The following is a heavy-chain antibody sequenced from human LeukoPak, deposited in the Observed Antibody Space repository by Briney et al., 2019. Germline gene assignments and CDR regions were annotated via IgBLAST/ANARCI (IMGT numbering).Heavy chain of an antibody. CDR2: IYYSGST. CDR3: ARVRFHPPDFDY. D-gene: IGHD4-17*01. CDR1: GGSISSYY. Sequence: WESLSLTCTVPGGSISSYYWSWIRQPPGKGLEWIGYIYYSGSTNYNPSLKSRVTISVDTSKNQFSLKLSSVTAADTAVYYCARVRFHPPDFDYWGQGTLVTVSS. J-gene: IGHJ4*02. V-gene: IGHV4-59*01.